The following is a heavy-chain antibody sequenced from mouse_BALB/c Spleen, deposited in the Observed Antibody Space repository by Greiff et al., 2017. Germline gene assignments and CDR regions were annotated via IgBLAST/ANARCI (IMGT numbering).Heavy chain of an antibody. CDR2: IDPTDSNT. J-gene: IGHJ2*01. Sequence: QVQLQQPGAELVKPGASVKLSCTASGYTFTSYWMHWVKQRPGQGLEWIGEIDPTDSNTNYTQKFKGKATLTVDKSSSTAYMQLSSLTSEDSAVYYCAASATDYWGQGTTVTVSS. V-gene: IGHV1-69*02. CDR3: AASATDY. D-gene: IGHD1-1*01. CDR1: GYTFTSYW.